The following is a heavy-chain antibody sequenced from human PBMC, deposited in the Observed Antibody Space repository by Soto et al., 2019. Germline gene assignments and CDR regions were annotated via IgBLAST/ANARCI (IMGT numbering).Heavy chain of an antibody. Sequence: PGGSMRLSSAASGFSFSSYGMHWVRQAPGKGLEWVAFIWYDGSDKYYADSVKGRFTISRDNSNNTLYLQMNSLRGEDTAMYYCASLARFDLWGEGTVVTGSS. CDR3: ASLARFDL. D-gene: IGHD3-3*02. CDR2: IWYDGSDK. V-gene: IGHV3-33*03. CDR1: GFSFSSYG. J-gene: IGHJ5*02.